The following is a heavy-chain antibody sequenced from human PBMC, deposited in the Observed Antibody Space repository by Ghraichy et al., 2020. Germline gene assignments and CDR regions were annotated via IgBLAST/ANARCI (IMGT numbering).Heavy chain of an antibody. Sequence: SETLSLTCTVSGGSVSSGSYYWSWIRQPPGKGLEWIGYIYYSGSTNYNPSLKSRVTISVDTSKNQFSLKLSSVTAADTAVYYCARGGGGGADYYYYGMDVWGQGTTVTVSS. V-gene: IGHV4-61*01. J-gene: IGHJ6*02. D-gene: IGHD2-15*01. CDR2: IYYSGST. CDR3: ARGGGGGADYYYYGMDV. CDR1: GGSVSSGSYY.